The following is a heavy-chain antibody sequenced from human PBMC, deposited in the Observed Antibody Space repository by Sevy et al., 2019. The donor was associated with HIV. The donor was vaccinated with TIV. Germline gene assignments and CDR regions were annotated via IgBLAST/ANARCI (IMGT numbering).Heavy chain of an antibody. Sequence: GGSLRLSCAASGFTFDDYTMHGVRQAPGKGLEWVSLISWDGGSTYYADSVKGRFTISRDNSKNSLYLQMNSLRTEDTALYYCAKDSSGWIDYWGQGTLVTVSS. J-gene: IGHJ4*02. CDR2: ISWDGGST. CDR1: GFTFDDYT. CDR3: AKDSSGWIDY. D-gene: IGHD6-19*01. V-gene: IGHV3-43*01.